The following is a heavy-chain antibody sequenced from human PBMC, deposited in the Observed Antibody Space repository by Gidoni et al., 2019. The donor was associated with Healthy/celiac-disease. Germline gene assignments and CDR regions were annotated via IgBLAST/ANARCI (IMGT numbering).Heavy chain of an antibody. CDR1: GYTFTSYA. V-gene: IGHV1-3*01. CDR2: INAGNGNT. CDR3: ARPSRIFGLPPPLY. J-gene: IGHJ4*02. Sequence: QVQLVQSGAEVKKPGASVKVSCKASGYTFTSYAMHWVRQAPGQRLEWMGWINAGNGNTKYSQKFQGRGTITRDTSASTAYMELSSLRSEDTAVYYCARPSRIFGLPPPLYWGQGTLVTVSS. D-gene: IGHD3-3*02.